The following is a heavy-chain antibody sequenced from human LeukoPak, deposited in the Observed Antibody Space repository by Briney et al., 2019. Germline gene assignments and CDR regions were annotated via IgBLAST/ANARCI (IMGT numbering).Heavy chain of an antibody. CDR3: ARDRDFWSGYPKN. J-gene: IGHJ4*02. CDR1: GGTFSSYA. V-gene: IGHV1-18*01. CDR2: ISAYNGNT. D-gene: IGHD3-3*01. Sequence: ASVKVSCKASGGTFSSYAISWVRQAPGQGLEWMGWISAYNGNTNYAQKLQGRVTMTTDTSTSTAYMELRSLRSDDTAVYYCARDRDFWSGYPKNWGQGTLVTVSS.